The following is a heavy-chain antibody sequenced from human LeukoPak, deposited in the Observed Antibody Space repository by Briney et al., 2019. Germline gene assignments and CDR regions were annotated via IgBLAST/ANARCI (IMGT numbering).Heavy chain of an antibody. CDR3: ASSPGTYYDFWSGYWSFDY. CDR1: GGSISSGGYY. V-gene: IGHV4-31*03. CDR2: IYYSGST. J-gene: IGHJ4*02. D-gene: IGHD3-3*01. Sequence: PSETLSLTCTVPGGSISSGGYYWSWIRQHPGKGLEWIGYIYYSGSTYYNPSLKSRVTISVDTSKNQFSLKLSSVTAADTAVYYCASSPGTYYDFWSGYWSFDYWGQGTLVTVSS.